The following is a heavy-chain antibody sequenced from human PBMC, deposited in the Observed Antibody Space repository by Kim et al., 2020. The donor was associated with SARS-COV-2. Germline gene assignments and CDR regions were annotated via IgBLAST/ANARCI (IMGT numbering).Heavy chain of an antibody. CDR3: ARQDGRGIYYFDF. D-gene: IGHD1-26*01. CDR1: GYSFTYW. J-gene: IGHJ4*02. Sequence: GESLKISCQGFGYSFTYWIAWVRQLPGKGLEWMGVIRPDNSDTRYNPSFRGQVTISVDQSISTTYLQWNSLKASDTAMYYCARQDGRGIYYFDFWGQGAL. CDR2: IRPDNSDT. V-gene: IGHV5-51*01.